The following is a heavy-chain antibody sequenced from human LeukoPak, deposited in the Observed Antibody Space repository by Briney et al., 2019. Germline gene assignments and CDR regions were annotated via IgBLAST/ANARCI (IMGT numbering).Heavy chain of an antibody. CDR1: GFIFSNYA. V-gene: IGHV3-7*01. CDR2: IKQDGSEK. Sequence: GGSLRLSCAASGFIFSNYAFSWVRQAPGKGLEWVANIKQDGSEKYYVDSVKGRFTISRDNAKNSLYLQMNSLRAEDTAVYYCARDRHYYYDSSGYYWSFWGQGALVTVSS. J-gene: IGHJ4*02. D-gene: IGHD3-22*01. CDR3: ARDRHYYYDSSGYYWSF.